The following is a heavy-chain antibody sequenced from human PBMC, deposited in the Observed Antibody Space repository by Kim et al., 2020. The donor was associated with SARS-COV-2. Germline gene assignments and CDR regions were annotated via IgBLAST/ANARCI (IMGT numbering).Heavy chain of an antibody. J-gene: IGHJ4*02. V-gene: IGHV1-3*04. CDR1: GYTFTAYG. D-gene: IGHD4-17*01. CDR3: ARDFSSVTKVISWDY. CDR2: LNTGNANT. Sequence: ASVKVSCKASGYTFTAYGIHWLRQAPGQRLEWMGWLNTGNANTGYSQNLQGRVTITSDTSATTAYMELSSLRSEDTAVYYCARDFSSVTKVISWDYWGQG.